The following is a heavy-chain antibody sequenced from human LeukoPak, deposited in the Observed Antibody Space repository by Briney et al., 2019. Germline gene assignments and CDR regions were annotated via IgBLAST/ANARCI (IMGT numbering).Heavy chain of an antibody. J-gene: IGHJ4*02. V-gene: IGHV1-2*02. CDR3: ARSPSRGYSGYDLDY. CDR2: INPNSGGT. Sequence: ASVKVSCKASGYTLTGYYMHWVRQAPGQGLEWMGWINPNSGGTNYAQKFQGRVTMTRDTSISTAYMELSRLRSDDTAVYYCARSPSRGYSGYDLDYWGQGTLVTVSS. CDR1: GYTLTGYY. D-gene: IGHD5-12*01.